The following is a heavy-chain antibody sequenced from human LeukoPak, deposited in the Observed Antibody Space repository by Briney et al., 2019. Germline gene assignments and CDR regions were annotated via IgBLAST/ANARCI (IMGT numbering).Heavy chain of an antibody. CDR2: IHYTGTT. D-gene: IGHD3-16*01. CDR1: GGSISSNSYF. Sequence: SETLSLTCTVSGGSISSNSYFWGWIRQPPWKGLEWIGAIHYTGTTFHNPSLQSRVTIPLAPSKNQFSLKVSSVTAADTAVYYCAGDRGREYDSWGQGTLVTVSS. V-gene: IGHV4-39*07. CDR3: AGDRGREYDS. J-gene: IGHJ4*02.